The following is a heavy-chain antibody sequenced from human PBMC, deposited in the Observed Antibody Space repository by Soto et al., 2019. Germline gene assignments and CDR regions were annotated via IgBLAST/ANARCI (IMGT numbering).Heavy chain of an antibody. Sequence: QLQLQESGPGLVKPSETLSLTCTVSGGFISTRSYYWGWIRQPPGKGLEWIGSIDYNGSTYYNPSLKSRVTISVDTSKNQFSLNLKSVTAADTAVYYCARHHKRKGVVPAAMDYWGQGTLVTVSS. D-gene: IGHD2-2*01. CDR2: IDYNGST. CDR1: GGFISTRSYY. CDR3: ARHHKRKGVVPAAMDY. V-gene: IGHV4-39*01. J-gene: IGHJ4*02.